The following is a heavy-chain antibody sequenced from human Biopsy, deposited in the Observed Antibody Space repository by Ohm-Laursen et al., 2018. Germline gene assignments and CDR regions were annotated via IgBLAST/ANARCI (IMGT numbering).Heavy chain of an antibody. CDR2: MNPISGNT. Sequence: ASVKVSCKASGYTFTTYDITWVRQATGQGPEWMGWMNPISGNTGYAHKFRGRVTMTSDSSISTAYLEVSSLTFEDTAVYYCASAVRYRLLSDPWGQGTLVTVSS. CDR1: GYTFTTYD. J-gene: IGHJ5*02. V-gene: IGHV1-8*01. CDR3: ASAVRYRLLSDP. D-gene: IGHD2/OR15-2a*01.